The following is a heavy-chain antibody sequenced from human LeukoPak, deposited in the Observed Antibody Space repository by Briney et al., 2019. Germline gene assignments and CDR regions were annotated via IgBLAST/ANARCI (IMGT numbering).Heavy chain of an antibody. V-gene: IGHV7-4-1*02. Sequence: ASVKVSCKASGYTFTTYAMNWVRQAPGQGLEWMGWIDTNTGNPTYAQDFTGRSVFSLDTSVSTAYLQISSLQAEDTAVYYCTRGHTGGYSRNEYWGQGTLVTVSS. CDR1: GYTFTTYA. CDR2: IDTNTGNP. CDR3: TRGHTGGYSRNEY. D-gene: IGHD6-13*01. J-gene: IGHJ4*02.